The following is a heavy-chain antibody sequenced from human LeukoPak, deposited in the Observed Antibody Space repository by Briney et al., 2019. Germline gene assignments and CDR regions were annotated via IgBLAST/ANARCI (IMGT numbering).Heavy chain of an antibody. CDR1: GYTFTSYG. Sequence: ASVKVSCKASGYTFTSYGISWVRQAPGQGLEWMGWISAYNGNTSYAQKLQGRVTMTTDTSTSTAYMELRSLRSDDTAVYYCARVLGRSYGDYPNWFDPWGQGTLVTVSS. CDR2: ISAYNGNT. J-gene: IGHJ5*02. V-gene: IGHV1-18*01. CDR3: ARVLGRSYGDYPNWFDP. D-gene: IGHD4-17*01.